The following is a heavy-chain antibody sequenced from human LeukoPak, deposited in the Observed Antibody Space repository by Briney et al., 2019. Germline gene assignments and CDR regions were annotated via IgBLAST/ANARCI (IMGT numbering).Heavy chain of an antibody. CDR2: IYTSGST. Sequence: SETLSLTCTVSGGPIRGYYWSWIRQPAGKGLEWIGRIYTSGSTNYNPSLKSRVTMSVDTSKNQFSLKLSSVTAADTAVYYCARETIVVVPAATSWFDPWGQGTLVTVSS. CDR1: GGPIRGYY. D-gene: IGHD2-2*01. CDR3: ARETIVVVPAATSWFDP. V-gene: IGHV4-4*07. J-gene: IGHJ5*02.